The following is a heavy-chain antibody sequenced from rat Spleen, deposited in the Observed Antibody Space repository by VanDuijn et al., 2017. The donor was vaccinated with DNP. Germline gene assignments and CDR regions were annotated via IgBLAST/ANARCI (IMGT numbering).Heavy chain of an antibody. V-gene: IGHV5-7*01. Sequence: EVQLVESGGGLVQPGRSLKLSCAASGFTFSDYNMAWVCQAPKKGLEWVATISYDGSSTYYRDSVKGRFTISRDNAKSTLYLQMDSLRSEDTATYYCARRDNFDYWGQGVMVTVSS. CDR1: GFTFSDYN. CDR2: ISYDGSST. CDR3: ARRDNFDY. J-gene: IGHJ2*01.